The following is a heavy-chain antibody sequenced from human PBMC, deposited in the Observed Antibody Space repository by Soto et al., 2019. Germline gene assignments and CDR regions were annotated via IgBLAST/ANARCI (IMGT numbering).Heavy chain of an antibody. J-gene: IGHJ1*01. D-gene: IGHD3-22*01. CDR2: ISSSSSYI. V-gene: IGHV3-21*01. Sequence: EVQLVESGGGLVKPGGSLRLSCAASGFTFSSYSMNWVRQAPGKGLEWVSSISSSSSYIYYADSVKGRFTISRDNAKNSLYLQMNSLRAEDTAVYDCARGSMMGPRGYFQHWGQGPLVTVSS. CDR1: GFTFSSYS. CDR3: ARGSMMGPRGYFQH.